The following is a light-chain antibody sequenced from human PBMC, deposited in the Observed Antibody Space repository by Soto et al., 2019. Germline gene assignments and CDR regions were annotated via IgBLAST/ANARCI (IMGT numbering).Light chain of an antibody. V-gene: IGKV3-15*01. CDR2: GAS. J-gene: IGKJ2*01. CDR1: QSVSSS. CDR3: QQYNNWPPYT. Sequence: EIVMTQSPGTLSVSPGERATLSCRASQSVSSSLAWYQQRPGQAPRLLIYGASTRATGVPDRFSGSGSGTEFTLTITSLQSEDFAVYYCQQYNNWPPYTFGQGTKLQIK.